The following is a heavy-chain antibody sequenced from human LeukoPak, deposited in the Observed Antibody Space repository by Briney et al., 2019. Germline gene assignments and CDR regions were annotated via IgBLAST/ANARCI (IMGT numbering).Heavy chain of an antibody. J-gene: IGHJ4*02. CDR1: GFSLSTSGMC. CDR2: IDWDDDK. V-gene: IGHV2-70*11. D-gene: IGHD5-18*01. CDR3: ARIQSDSYGRYYFDY. Sequence: SGPTLVNPTETPTLTCTFSGFSLSTSGMCVSWIRQTPGKALEWLARIDWDDDKYYSTSLKTRLTISKDTSKNQVVLTMTNMDPVDTATYYCARIQSDSYGRYYFDYWGQGTLVTVSS.